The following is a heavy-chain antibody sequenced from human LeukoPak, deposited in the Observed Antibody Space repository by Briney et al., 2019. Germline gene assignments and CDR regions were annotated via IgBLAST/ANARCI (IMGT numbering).Heavy chain of an antibody. J-gene: IGHJ3*02. Sequence: SETLSLTCTVSGDFISRYYWSWIRQSPGKGLEWIGYVYDRGGTNYNPSLKSRAIISADTSKNQFSLKLSSVTAADTAVYYCAREGDTAMHAFDIWGQGTMVTVSS. CDR3: AREGDTAMHAFDI. D-gene: IGHD5-18*01. CDR2: VYDRGGT. CDR1: GDFISRYY. V-gene: IGHV4-59*12.